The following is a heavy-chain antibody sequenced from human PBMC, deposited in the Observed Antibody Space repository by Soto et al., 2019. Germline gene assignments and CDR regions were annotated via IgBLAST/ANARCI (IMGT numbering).Heavy chain of an antibody. J-gene: IGHJ5*02. V-gene: IGHV3-23*01. CDR3: AKDPVPAAHMGFDP. Sequence: PGGSLRLSCAASGFTFSSYALTWVRKAPGKGLKWASAFSGSGGSTYYADSVKGRFTISRDNSKNTLYLQMNSLRAEDTAVYYCAKDPVPAAHMGFDPWGQGTLVTVSS. CDR2: FSGSGGST. CDR1: GFTFSSYA. D-gene: IGHD2-2*01.